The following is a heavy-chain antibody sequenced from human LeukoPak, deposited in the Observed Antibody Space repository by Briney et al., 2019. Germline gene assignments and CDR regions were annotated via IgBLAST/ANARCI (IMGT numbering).Heavy chain of an antibody. D-gene: IGHD2-2*01. V-gene: IGHV1-69*04. CDR3: ARAQPRYCSSTSCYFGDSYFDY. CDR1: GGTFRRYA. CDR2: PIPILGIA. Sequence: SVRVSCKASGGTFRRYAISWVRQAPGQGLEWMGRPIPILGIANYTQKLQSRVTLTADTATSTAYMELSSLRSEDTAVYYCARAQPRYCSSTSCYFGDSYFDYWGQGTLVTVSS. J-gene: IGHJ4*02.